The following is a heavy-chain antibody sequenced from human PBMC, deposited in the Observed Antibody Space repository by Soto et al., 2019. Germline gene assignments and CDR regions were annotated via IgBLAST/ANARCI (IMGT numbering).Heavy chain of an antibody. Sequence: QVQLVESGGGVVQPGRSLRLSCAASGFSFSSYAMHWVRQAPGKGLEWVAVISYDGSNKYYADSVKGRFTISRDNSKNTLYLQMNSLRAEDTAVYYCARSRGSYESSGLDDYWGQGTLVIVAS. J-gene: IGHJ4*02. CDR2: ISYDGSNK. D-gene: IGHD3-22*01. V-gene: IGHV3-30-3*01. CDR3: ARSRGSYESSGLDDY. CDR1: GFSFSSYA.